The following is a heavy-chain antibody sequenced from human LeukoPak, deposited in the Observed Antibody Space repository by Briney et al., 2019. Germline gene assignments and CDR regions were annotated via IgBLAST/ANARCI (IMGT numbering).Heavy chain of an antibody. CDR1: GFTFDDYA. V-gene: IGHV3-9*01. CDR2: ISWNSGSI. D-gene: IGHD6-13*01. J-gene: IGHJ4*02. Sequence: PGGSLRLSCAASGFTFDDYAMHWVRQAPGKGLEWVSGISWNSGSIGCADSVKGRFTISRDNAKNSLYLQMNSLRAEDTALYYCAKAYSSSWLSYLDYWGQGTLVTVSS. CDR3: AKAYSSSWLSYLDY.